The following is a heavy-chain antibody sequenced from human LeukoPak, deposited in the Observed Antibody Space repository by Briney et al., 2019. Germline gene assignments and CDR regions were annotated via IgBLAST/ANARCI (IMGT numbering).Heavy chain of an antibody. CDR2: ISYTGTYI. Sequence: GGSLRLSCAASAFSLNAYNMNWVRQAPGKGPEWVSSISYTGTYIYYADSVKGRFTISRDNAQNSLYLQMNSLRAEDTAIYYCVRDRGTYRPIDYWGQGTLVTVSS. J-gene: IGHJ4*02. CDR1: AFSLNAYN. V-gene: IGHV3-21*04. D-gene: IGHD1-26*01. CDR3: VRDRGTYRPIDY.